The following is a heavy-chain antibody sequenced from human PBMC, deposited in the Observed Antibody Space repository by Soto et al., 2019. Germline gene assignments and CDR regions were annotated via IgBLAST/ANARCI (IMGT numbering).Heavy chain of an antibody. CDR1: GDTFRSYT. J-gene: IGHJ3*02. CDR3: ARARPDDIVDTSDAFDI. V-gene: IGHV1-69*02. D-gene: IGHD5-12*01. CDR2: DIPILGIA. Sequence: QVQLVQSGAEVKKPGSSVKVSCKASGDTFRSYTISWMRQAPGQGLEWMGRDIPILGIANYAQKFQGRVTITADNPTSTGDMELSSLRTENTAMYYCARARPDDIVDTSDAFDIWGEGTMVTVSS.